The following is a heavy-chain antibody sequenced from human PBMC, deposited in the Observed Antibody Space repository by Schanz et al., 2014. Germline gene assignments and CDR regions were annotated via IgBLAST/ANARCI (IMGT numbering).Heavy chain of an antibody. Sequence: EVQLLESGGGLVQPGGSLRLSCSASTFTFDHYAMTWVRQAPGKGLEWVAAVSSRSDEIKYADSVRGRFTISRDNSRSTMYLQMNSLRAEDTAVYVCAKDAENTAMITDYFDYWGQGTLVTVSS. CDR1: TFTFDHYA. CDR3: AKDAENTAMITDYFDY. J-gene: IGHJ4*02. V-gene: IGHV3-23*01. CDR2: VSSRSDEI. D-gene: IGHD5-18*01.